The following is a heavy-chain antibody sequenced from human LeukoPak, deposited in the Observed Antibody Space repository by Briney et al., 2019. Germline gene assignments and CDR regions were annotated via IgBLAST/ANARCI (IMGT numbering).Heavy chain of an antibody. J-gene: IGHJ4*02. V-gene: IGHV3-7*01. D-gene: IGHD5-18*01. CDR3: ARHLSGVSGYTYGRGIDY. CDR2: IKKDGSEK. CDR1: GFTFSSYW. Sequence: PGGSLRLSCAASGFTFSSYWMSWVRQAPGKGLEWVANIKKDGSEKYYVDSVEGRFTISRDNAKKSLYLQVNSLRAEDTALYYCARHLSGVSGYTYGRGIDYWGQGTLVTVSS.